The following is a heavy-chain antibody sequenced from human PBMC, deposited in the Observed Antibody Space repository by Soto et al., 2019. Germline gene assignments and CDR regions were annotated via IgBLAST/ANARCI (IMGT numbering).Heavy chain of an antibody. CDR1: GFTFSSYA. J-gene: IGHJ4*02. CDR3: AKGVGSMVRGVITFDY. Sequence: GGSLRLPCAASGFTFSSYAMSWVRQAPGKGLEWVSAISGSGGSTYYADSVKGRFTISRDNSKNTLYLQMNSLRAEDTAVYYCAKGVGSMVRGVITFDYWGQGTLVTVSS. D-gene: IGHD3-10*01. CDR2: ISGSGGST. V-gene: IGHV3-23*01.